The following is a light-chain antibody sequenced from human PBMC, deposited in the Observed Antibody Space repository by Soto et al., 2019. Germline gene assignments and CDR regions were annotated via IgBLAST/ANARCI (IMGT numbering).Light chain of an antibody. J-gene: IGKJ4*01. V-gene: IGKV3D-15*01. CDR3: QQYDDWLRLT. Sequence: DIVMTQSPATLSVSPGVRATLSCRARQSVNISLAWYQHKPGQAPRLLVFGASSRATGIPARFSGSGSGPEFNLTISSLQSEDFAVYFCQQYDDWLRLTFGGGTKVEIK. CDR1: QSVNIS. CDR2: GAS.